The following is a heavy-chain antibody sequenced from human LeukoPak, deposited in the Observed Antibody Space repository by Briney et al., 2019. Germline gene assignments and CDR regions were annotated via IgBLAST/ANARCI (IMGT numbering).Heavy chain of an antibody. V-gene: IGHV4-34*01. J-gene: IGHJ6*04. D-gene: IGHD3-10*01. CDR2: INHSGST. CDR1: GGSLSGYY. CDR3: ARGYGSGSSYYYYGMDV. Sequence: PSETLSLTCAVYGGSLSGYYWSWIRQPPGKGLEWIGEINHSGSTDYNPSLKSRVTISVDTSRNQFSLKVNSVTAADTGVYYCARGYGSGSSYYYYGMDVWGKGTTATVSS.